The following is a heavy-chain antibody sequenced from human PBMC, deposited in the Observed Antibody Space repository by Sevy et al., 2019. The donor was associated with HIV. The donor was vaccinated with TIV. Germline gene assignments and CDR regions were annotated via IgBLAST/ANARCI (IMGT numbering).Heavy chain of an antibody. CDR3: ASHSMAAVLGY. J-gene: IGHJ4*02. D-gene: IGHD3-16*01. CDR2: IYYSGST. CDR1: GGSISSSSYY. Sequence: SETLSLTCTVSGGSISSSSYYWGWIRQPPGKGLEWIGSIYYSGSTYYNPSLKSRVTISVDTSKNQFSLKLSSVTAADMAVYYCASHSMAAVLGYWGQGTLVTVSS. V-gene: IGHV4-39*01.